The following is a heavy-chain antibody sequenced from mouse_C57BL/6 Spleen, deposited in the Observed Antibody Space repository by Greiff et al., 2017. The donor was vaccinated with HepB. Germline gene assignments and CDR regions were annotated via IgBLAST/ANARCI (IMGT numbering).Heavy chain of an antibody. J-gene: IGHJ2*01. CDR1: GYTFTSYT. CDR3: AREGYYGNYEGYFDY. D-gene: IGHD2-1*01. Sequence: QVQLQQSGAELARPGASVKMSCKASGYTFTSYTMHWVKQRPGQGLEWIGYINPSSGYTKYNQKFKDKATLTADKSSSTAYMQLSSLTSEDSAVYYCAREGYYGNYEGYFDYWGQGTTLTVSS. CDR2: INPSSGYT. V-gene: IGHV1-4*01.